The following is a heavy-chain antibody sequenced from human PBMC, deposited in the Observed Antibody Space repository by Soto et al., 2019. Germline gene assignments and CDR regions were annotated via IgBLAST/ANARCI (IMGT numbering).Heavy chain of an antibody. CDR2: INAGKGDI. V-gene: IGHV1-3*01. CDR1: GYTFINYA. D-gene: IGHD2-21*01. Sequence: QVQLVQSGAEVKKPGASVKVSCKASGYTFINYAVHWVRQAPGQRLEWMGWINAGKGDIKFSQKFQGRVTFIRDAAANTVYMELSSLRSEDTAVYYCARGAIEVDYWGQGTPVTVSS. J-gene: IGHJ4*02. CDR3: ARGAIEVDY.